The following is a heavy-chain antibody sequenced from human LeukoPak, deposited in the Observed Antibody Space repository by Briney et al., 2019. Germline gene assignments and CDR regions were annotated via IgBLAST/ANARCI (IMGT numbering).Heavy chain of an antibody. V-gene: IGHV1-69*06. Sequence: GSSVKVSCKASGGTFSSYAISWVRQAPGQGLEWMGGIIPIFGTANYAQKFQGRVTITADKSTSTAYMELSSLRSEDTAVYYCARGGSGVYGSGSSDFDYWGQGTLVTVSS. CDR1: GGTFSSYA. CDR3: ARGGSGVYGSGSSDFDY. CDR2: IIPIFGTA. D-gene: IGHD3-10*01. J-gene: IGHJ4*02.